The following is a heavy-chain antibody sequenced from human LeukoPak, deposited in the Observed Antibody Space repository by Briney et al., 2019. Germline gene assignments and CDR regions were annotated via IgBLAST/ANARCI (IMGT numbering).Heavy chain of an antibody. Sequence: GRSLRLSCAASGFTFSSYAMNWVRQAPGKGLEWVAVISDDGSNKYDADSVKGRFTISRDNSKNTLYLQMNSLRAEDTAVYYCARYDYYGSGSPDYWGQGTLVTVSS. CDR1: GFTFSSYA. CDR3: ARYDYYGSGSPDY. V-gene: IGHV3-30*04. J-gene: IGHJ4*01. D-gene: IGHD3-10*01. CDR2: ISDDGSNK.